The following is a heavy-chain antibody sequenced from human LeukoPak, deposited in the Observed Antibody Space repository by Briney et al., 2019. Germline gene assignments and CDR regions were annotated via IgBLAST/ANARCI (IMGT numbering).Heavy chain of an antibody. CDR1: GGSISSYY. CDR3: ARRSGSYAFDY. Sequence: SETLSLTCSVSGGSISSYYWSWIRQPPGKGLEWIGYIYYSGSTNYNPSLKSRVTISADTSKNQFSLKLSSVTAADTAVYYCARRSGSYAFDYWGQGTLVTVSS. V-gene: IGHV4-59*08. D-gene: IGHD1-26*01. CDR2: IYYSGST. J-gene: IGHJ4*02.